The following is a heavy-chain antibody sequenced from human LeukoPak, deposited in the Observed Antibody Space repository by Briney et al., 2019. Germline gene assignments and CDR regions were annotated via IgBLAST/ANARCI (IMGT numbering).Heavy chain of an antibody. CDR1: GYSITSTYW. CDR2: LHHSGST. V-gene: IGHV4-38-2*01. D-gene: IGHD3-22*01. J-gene: IGHJ4*02. CDR3: ARVGGDHSTGHYSVDY. Sequence: KSSETLSLTCAVSGYSITSTYWWGWIRQTPGTGLEWVGSLHHSGSTSYSPSLKSRVTMSADTSKNQFSLRLSSVTAADTAVYYCARVGGDHSTGHYSVDYWGQGTLVTVSS.